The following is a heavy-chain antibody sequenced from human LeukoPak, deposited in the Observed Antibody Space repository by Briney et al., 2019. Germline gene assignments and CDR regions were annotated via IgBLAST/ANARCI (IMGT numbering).Heavy chain of an antibody. D-gene: IGHD2-2*01. CDR2: ISSSSSYI. Sequence: GGSLRLSCAASGFTFSSYSMDWVRQAPGKGLEWVSSISSSSSYIYYADSVKGRFTISRDNAKNSLYLQMNSLSAEDTAVYYCARADIVVVPAATHYYYYGMDVWGKGTTVTVSS. CDR1: GFTFSSYS. J-gene: IGHJ6*04. V-gene: IGHV3-21*01. CDR3: ARADIVVVPAATHYYYYGMDV.